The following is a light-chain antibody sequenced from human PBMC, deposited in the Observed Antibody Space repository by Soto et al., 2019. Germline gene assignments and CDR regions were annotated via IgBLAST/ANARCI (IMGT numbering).Light chain of an antibody. Sequence: EIVMTQSPATLSVSPGEGPTLSCRASQSVSSKLAWYQQKPGQAPRLLIYGASTRATGIPARFSGSGSGTEFTLIISSLQPEDSAVYYCQQYNSWLWTFGQGTKVDIK. J-gene: IGKJ1*01. CDR3: QQYNSWLWT. CDR2: GAS. CDR1: QSVSSK. V-gene: IGKV3-15*01.